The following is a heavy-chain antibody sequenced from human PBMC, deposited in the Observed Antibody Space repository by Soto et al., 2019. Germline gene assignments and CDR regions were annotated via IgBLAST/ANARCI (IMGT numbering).Heavy chain of an antibody. CDR3: ARANYYDSSGYYWGYYYYMDV. D-gene: IGHD3-22*01. CDR2: INHSGST. CDR1: GGSFSGYY. Sequence: SETLSLTCAVYGGSFSGYYWSWIRQPPGKGLEWIGEINHSGSTNYNPSLKSRVTISVDTSKNQFSLKLSSVTAADTAVYYCARANYYDSSGYYWGYYYYMDVWGKGTTVTVSS. J-gene: IGHJ6*03. V-gene: IGHV4-34*01.